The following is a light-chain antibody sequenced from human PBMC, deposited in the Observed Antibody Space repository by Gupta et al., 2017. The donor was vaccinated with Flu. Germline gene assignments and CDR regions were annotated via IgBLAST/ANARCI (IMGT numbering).Light chain of an antibody. CDR3: QQYTNWRT. Sequence: IVMTPSPPTLSVSRGQRPPLSCRARQSGSRNLEWYQQKPGQAPRLLVYGASTRATGSPGRFSGSGAWTEFTLTISSQQYEDFAVYYCQQYTNWRTFGQGTKLEIK. J-gene: IGKJ1*01. CDR1: QSGSRN. CDR2: GAS. V-gene: IGKV3-15*01.